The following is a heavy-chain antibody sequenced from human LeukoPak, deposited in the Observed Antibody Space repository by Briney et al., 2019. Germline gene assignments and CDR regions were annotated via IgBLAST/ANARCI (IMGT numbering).Heavy chain of an antibody. J-gene: IGHJ4*02. Sequence: SETLSLTCAVYGGSFSGYYWSWIRQPPGKGLEWIGYIYYSGSTYYNPSLKSRVTISVDTSKNQFSLKLSSVTAADTAVYYCARARGYSYGPTGRTFDYWGQGTLVTVSS. V-gene: IGHV4-34*09. CDR3: ARARGYSYGPTGRTFDY. CDR2: IYYSGST. D-gene: IGHD5-18*01. CDR1: GGSFSGYY.